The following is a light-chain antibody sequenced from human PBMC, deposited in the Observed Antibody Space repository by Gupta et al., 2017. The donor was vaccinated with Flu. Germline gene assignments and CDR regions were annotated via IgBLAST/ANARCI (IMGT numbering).Light chain of an antibody. CDR2: EVN. Sequence: SVTISCTVTISAICGNNYVSWYQQHPGKAPKPRISEVNTRPSGVPDRFSGSKSGNTASLTVSGLQAEDEADYDCISYAGNNNWVFGGGTKLTVL. J-gene: IGLJ3*02. V-gene: IGLV2-8*01. CDR3: ISYAGNNNWV. CDR1: ISAICGNNY.